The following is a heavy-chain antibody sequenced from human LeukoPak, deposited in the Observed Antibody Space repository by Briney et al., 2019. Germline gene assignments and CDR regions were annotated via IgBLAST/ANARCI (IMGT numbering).Heavy chain of an antibody. D-gene: IGHD6-19*01. J-gene: IGHJ4*02. CDR3: AKDGGYSSGWYSLDY. CDR2: IRYDGSNK. V-gene: IGHV3-30*02. Sequence: GGSLRLSCAASGFTFSSYGMHWVREAPGKGLERVAFIRYDGSNKYYADSVKGRFTISRDNSKNTLYLQMNSLRAEDTAVYYCAKDGGYSSGWYSLDYWGQGTLVTVSS. CDR1: GFTFSSYG.